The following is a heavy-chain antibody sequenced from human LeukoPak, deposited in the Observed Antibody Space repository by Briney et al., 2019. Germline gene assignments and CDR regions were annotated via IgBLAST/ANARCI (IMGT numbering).Heavy chain of an antibody. CDR2: IRFDGSNT. V-gene: IGHV3-30*02. CDR3: AKVKTDILIPDS. D-gene: IGHD2-21*02. Sequence: GGSLRLSCAASGFTFDDYAMHWVRQAPGKGLEWVSFIRFDGSNTYHADSVKGRFTISRDNSKNTLYLQMNSLTSADTAVYYCAKVKTDILIPDSWGQGTRVTVSS. CDR1: GFTFDDYA. J-gene: IGHJ4*02.